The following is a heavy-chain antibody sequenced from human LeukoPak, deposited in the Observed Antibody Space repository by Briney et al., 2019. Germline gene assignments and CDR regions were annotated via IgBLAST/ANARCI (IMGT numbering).Heavy chain of an antibody. J-gene: IGHJ6*02. CDR1: GYSISSNYY. D-gene: IGHD5-18*01. CDR2: IYHSGST. V-gene: IGHV4-38-2*02. CDR3: ARHASGYSYGYRYYYGMDV. Sequence: SETLSLTCTVSGYSISSNYYWGWIRQPPGKGLEWIGSIYHSGSTYYNPPLKSRVTISVDTSKNQFSLKLISVTAADTAVYYCARHASGYSYGYRYYYGMDVWGQGTTVTVSS.